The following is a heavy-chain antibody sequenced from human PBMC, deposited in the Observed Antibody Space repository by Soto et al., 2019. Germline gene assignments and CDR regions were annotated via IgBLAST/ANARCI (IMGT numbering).Heavy chain of an antibody. Sequence: SETLSLTCTVSGDSGGFISSSSYHWGWIRQPPGKGLEWIGNIYYSGSTYYNPSLKSRVTISVDTSKNQFSLKLSSVTAADTAAYYRARQWLVFDYWGQGTLVTSPQ. V-gene: IGHV4-39*07. CDR3: ARQWLVFDY. J-gene: IGHJ4*02. CDR1: GDSGGFISSSSYH. D-gene: IGHD6-19*01. CDR2: IYYSGST.